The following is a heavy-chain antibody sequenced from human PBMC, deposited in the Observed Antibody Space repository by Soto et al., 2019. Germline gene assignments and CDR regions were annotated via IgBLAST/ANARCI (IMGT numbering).Heavy chain of an antibody. Sequence: ASVKVSCKASGGTFSSYAISWVRQAPGQGLEWMGGIIPIFGTANYAQKFQGRVTITADESTSTAYMELSSLRSEDTAVYYCARGELPWTRPFDYWGQGTLVTVSS. CDR2: IIPIFGTA. V-gene: IGHV1-69*13. D-gene: IGHD1-26*01. J-gene: IGHJ4*02. CDR1: GGTFSSYA. CDR3: ARGELPWTRPFDY.